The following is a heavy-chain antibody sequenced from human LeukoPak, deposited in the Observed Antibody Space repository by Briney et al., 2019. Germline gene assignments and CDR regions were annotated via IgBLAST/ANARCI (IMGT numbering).Heavy chain of an antibody. CDR1: GFTFSSYA. V-gene: IGHV3-30*14. CDR3: ARAAHFYSNAFDI. Sequence: GGSLRLSCAASGFTFSSYAMSWVRQAPGKGLEWVTLISSDGRNKYYAASVKGRFTISRDNSRNTLFLQMSSLRDEDTAVYYCARAAHFYSNAFDIWGLGTMVTVSS. CDR2: ISSDGRNK. J-gene: IGHJ3*02. D-gene: IGHD6-13*01.